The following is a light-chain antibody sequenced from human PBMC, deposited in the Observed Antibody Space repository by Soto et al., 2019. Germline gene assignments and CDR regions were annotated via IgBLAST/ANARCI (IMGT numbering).Light chain of an antibody. CDR1: SSNIGAGYD. CDR2: GNS. V-gene: IGLV1-40*01. CDR3: QSYDSSLNVV. Sequence: QSVLTQPPSVSGAPGQRVTISCTGSSSNIGAGYDVHWYQQLPGTAPNLLIYGNSNRPSGVPDRFSGSKSGTSASLAITGLQADDEADYYCQSYDSSLNVVFGGGTKLTVL. J-gene: IGLJ2*01.